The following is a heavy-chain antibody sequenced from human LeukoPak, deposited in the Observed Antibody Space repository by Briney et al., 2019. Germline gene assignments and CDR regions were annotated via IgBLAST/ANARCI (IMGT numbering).Heavy chain of an antibody. CDR1: GFPFDTYG. Sequence: PGGSLRLSCAASGFPFDTYGMHWVRQAPGKGLEWVAVIWHDGDKNYYSDSVKGRFTASRDNSKNMLFLQMNDLAVEDTAVYYCAKAGSGWYAPYWGQGTLVTVS. V-gene: IGHV3-33*06. CDR3: AKAGSGWYAPY. D-gene: IGHD6-19*01. CDR2: IWHDGDKN. J-gene: IGHJ4*02.